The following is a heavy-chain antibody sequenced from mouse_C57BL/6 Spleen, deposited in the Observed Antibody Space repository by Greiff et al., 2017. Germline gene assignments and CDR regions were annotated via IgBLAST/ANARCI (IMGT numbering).Heavy chain of an antibody. Sequence: QVQLQQPGAELVMPGASVKLSCKASGYTFTSYWMHWVKQRPGQGLEWIGELDPSDSYTNYNQKFKGKSTLTVDKSSSTAYMQLSSLTSEDSAVYYCARRKHPEYFDDWGKGTTVTVSS. V-gene: IGHV1-69*01. CDR2: LDPSDSYT. CDR3: ARRKHPEYFDD. CDR1: GYTFTSYW. J-gene: IGHJ1*03.